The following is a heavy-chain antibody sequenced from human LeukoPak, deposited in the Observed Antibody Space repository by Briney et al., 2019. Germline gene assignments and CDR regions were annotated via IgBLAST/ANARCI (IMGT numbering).Heavy chain of an antibody. CDR1: GFTFSDYY. D-gene: IGHD5-24*01. Sequence: GGSLRLSCAASGFTFSDYYMNWIRQAPGKGLEWVSYISGGGNTIYYADSVKGRFTISRDNAKNSLYLQMNSLRAEDTAMYYCARARWLPXPDYWGQGTLVTVSS. CDR2: ISGGGNTI. V-gene: IGHV3-11*01. J-gene: IGHJ4*02. CDR3: ARARWLPXPDY.